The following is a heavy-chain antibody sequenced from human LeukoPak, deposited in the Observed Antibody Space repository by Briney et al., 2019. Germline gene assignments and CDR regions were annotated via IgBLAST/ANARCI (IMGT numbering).Heavy chain of an antibody. V-gene: IGHV3-21*01. CDR2: ISSSSSYI. Sequence: GGSLSLSCAASGFTFSSYSMNWVRQAPGKRLEWVSSISSSSSYIYYADSVKGRFTISRDNAKNSLYLQMNSLRAEDTAVYYCARDPSALIVVVPAATYYMDVWGKGTTVTVSS. CDR1: GFTFSSYS. J-gene: IGHJ6*03. D-gene: IGHD2-2*01. CDR3: ARDPSALIVVVPAATYYMDV.